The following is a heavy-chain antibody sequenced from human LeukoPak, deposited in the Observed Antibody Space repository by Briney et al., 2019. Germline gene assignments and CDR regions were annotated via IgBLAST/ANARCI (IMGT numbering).Heavy chain of an antibody. CDR1: GFTFSSYA. D-gene: IGHD4-17*01. V-gene: IGHV3-7*01. CDR2: IKEDGSDK. CDR3: ARVITVYNDYEEVAEYFQH. J-gene: IGHJ1*01. Sequence: GGSLRLSCAASGFTFSSYAMSWVRQAPGKGLEWVANIKEDGSDKYYVDSVKGRFTISRGNSKNSLYLQMNSLRAEDTAVYYCARVITVYNDYEEVAEYFQHWGQGTLVIVSS.